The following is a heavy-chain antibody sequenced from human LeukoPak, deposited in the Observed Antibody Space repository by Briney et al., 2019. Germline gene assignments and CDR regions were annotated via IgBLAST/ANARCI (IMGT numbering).Heavy chain of an antibody. Sequence: SVKVSCKASGGTFSSYAISWVRQAPGQGLEWMGGIIPIFGTANYAQKFQGRVTITTDGSTSTAYMELSSLRSEDTAVYYCARPAANLELGYYYYYMDVWGKGTTVTVSS. CDR3: ARPAANLELGYYYYYMDV. D-gene: IGHD1-7*01. CDR2: IIPIFGTA. J-gene: IGHJ6*03. V-gene: IGHV1-69*05. CDR1: GGTFSSYA.